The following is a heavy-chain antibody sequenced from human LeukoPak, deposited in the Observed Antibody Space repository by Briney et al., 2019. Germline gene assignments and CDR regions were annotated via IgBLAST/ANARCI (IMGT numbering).Heavy chain of an antibody. J-gene: IGHJ6*03. Sequence: PSETLSLTCTVSGGSISSSSYYWGWIRQPPGKGLEWIGSIYYSGNTYYNPSLKSRVTISVDTSKNQFSLKLSSVTAADTAVYYCAREGDGTTVTTIYYYYMDVWGKGTTVTVSS. V-gene: IGHV4-39*07. CDR1: GGSISSSSYY. CDR3: AREGDGTTVTTIYYYYMDV. CDR2: IYYSGNT. D-gene: IGHD4-17*01.